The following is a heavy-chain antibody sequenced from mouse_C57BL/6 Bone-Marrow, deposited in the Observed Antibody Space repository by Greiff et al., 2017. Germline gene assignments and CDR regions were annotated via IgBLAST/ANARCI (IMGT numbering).Heavy chain of an antibody. J-gene: IGHJ2*01. CDR3: AIYYGSWYYFDY. CDR2: IHPSDSDT. V-gene: IGHV1-74*01. Sequence: QVHVKQPGAELVKPGASVKVSCKASGYTFTSYWMHWVKQRPGQGLEWIGRIHPSDSDTNYNQKFKGKATLTVDKSSSTAYMQLSSLTSEDSAVYYCAIYYGSWYYFDYWGQGTTLTVSS. CDR1: GYTFTSYW. D-gene: IGHD1-1*01.